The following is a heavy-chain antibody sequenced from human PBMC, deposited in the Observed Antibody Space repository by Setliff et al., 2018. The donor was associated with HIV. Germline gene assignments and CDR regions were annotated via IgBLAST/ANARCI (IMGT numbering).Heavy chain of an antibody. Sequence: SETLSLTCAVSGGSISSSNWWSWVRQPPGKGLEWIGSFYSGGGTSYNPSLNSRVTISVDTPKNQFSLKLRSVTAADTSMYYCARQRADCSGGSCYGYWGQGTLVTVSS. CDR3: ARQRADCSGGSCYGY. J-gene: IGHJ4*01. CDR1: GGSISSSNW. CDR2: FYSGGGT. V-gene: IGHV4-4*02. D-gene: IGHD2-15*01.